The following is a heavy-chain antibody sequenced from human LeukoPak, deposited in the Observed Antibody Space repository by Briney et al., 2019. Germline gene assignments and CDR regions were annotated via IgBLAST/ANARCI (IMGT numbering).Heavy chain of an antibody. J-gene: IGHJ5*02. CDR2: INHSGST. CDR1: GGSFSGYY. V-gene: IGHV4-34*01. CDR3: ARGLPMFRFAAAGQRGYNWFDP. D-gene: IGHD6-13*01. Sequence: SETLSLTCAVYGGSFSGYYWSWIRQPPGKGLEWIGEINHSGSTNYNPSLKSRVTISVDTSKNQFSLKLSSVTAADTAVYYCARGLPMFRFAAAGQRGYNWFDPWGQGTLVTVSS.